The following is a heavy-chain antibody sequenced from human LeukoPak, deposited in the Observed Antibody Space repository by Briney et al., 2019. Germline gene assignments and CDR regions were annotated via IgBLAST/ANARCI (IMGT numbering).Heavy chain of an antibody. V-gene: IGHV1-24*01. D-gene: IGHD3-22*01. CDR3: ATKDSSGYYYYFDY. Sequence: ASVKVSCKVSGYTLTELSMHWVRQAPGKGLEWMGGFDPEDGETIYAQKFQGRVTMTEDTSTDTAYMELSSLRSEDTAVYYCATKDSSGYYYYFDYWGQGPWSPSPQ. CDR2: FDPEDGET. CDR1: GYTLTELS. J-gene: IGHJ4*02.